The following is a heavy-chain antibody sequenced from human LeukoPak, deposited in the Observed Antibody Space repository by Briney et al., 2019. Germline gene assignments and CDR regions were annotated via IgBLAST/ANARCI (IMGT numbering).Heavy chain of an antibody. Sequence: QPGGSLRLSCAASGFTVSSNYMSWVRQAPGKGLEWVSVIYSGGSTYYADSVKGRFTISRDNSKNTLYLQMNSLRGEDTAVYYCARGLYDSSGYPQIDYWGQGTLVTVSS. J-gene: IGHJ4*02. CDR3: ARGLYDSSGYPQIDY. CDR2: IYSGGST. CDR1: GFTVSSNY. D-gene: IGHD3-22*01. V-gene: IGHV3-53*01.